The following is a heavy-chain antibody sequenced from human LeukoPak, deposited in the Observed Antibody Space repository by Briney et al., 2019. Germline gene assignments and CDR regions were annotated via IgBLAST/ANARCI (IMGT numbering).Heavy chain of an antibody. CDR1: GDSITYFY. D-gene: IGHD3-22*01. CDR3: ARVSVSGQYYYDSSGYFDY. CDR2: VHDIGGT. Sequence: SETLSLTCSVSGDSITYFYWSWIRQAAGKGLEWIGCVHDIGGTKYNPSLKSRVTISVDTSKNQFSLKLSSVTAADTAVYYCARVSVSGQYYYDSSGYFDYWGQGTLVTVSS. V-gene: IGHV4-59*01. J-gene: IGHJ4*02.